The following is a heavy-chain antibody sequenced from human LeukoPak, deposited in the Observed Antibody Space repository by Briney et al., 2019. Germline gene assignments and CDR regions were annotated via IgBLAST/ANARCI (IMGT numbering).Heavy chain of an antibody. CDR1: GYTFTAYY. V-gene: IGHV1-2*02. Sequence: GASVKVSCKASGYTFTAYYMHWVRLAPGQGLEWIGYINPDSGGTNYAQKFQGRVTMTRDTSISTAYMELSSLRSDDTAVYYCTRYPREGGNYWGQGTLVTVSS. CDR3: TRYPREGGNY. J-gene: IGHJ4*02. D-gene: IGHD1-26*01. CDR2: INPDSGGT.